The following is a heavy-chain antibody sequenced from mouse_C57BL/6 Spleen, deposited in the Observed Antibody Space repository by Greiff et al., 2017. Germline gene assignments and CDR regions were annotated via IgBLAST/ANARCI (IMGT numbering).Heavy chain of an antibody. J-gene: IGHJ4*01. D-gene: IGHD1-1*01. CDR3: ERDRTSRHYYAMDY. V-gene: IGHV5-4*01. CDR1: GFTFSSYA. CDR2: ISDGGSYT. Sequence: EVKLQESGGGLVKPGGSLKLSCAASGFTFSSYAMSWVRQTPEKRLEWVATISDGGSYTYYPDNVKGRFTISRDNAKNNLYLQMSHLKSEGTAMYYCERDRTSRHYYAMDYWGQGTSVTVSS.